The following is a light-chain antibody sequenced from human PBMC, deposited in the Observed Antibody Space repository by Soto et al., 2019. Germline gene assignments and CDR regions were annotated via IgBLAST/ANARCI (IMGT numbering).Light chain of an antibody. V-gene: IGKV3D-20*02. CDR1: QSVSSIY. J-gene: IGKJ5*01. Sequence: SVLTQSPGTLSLSPGERATLSCRASQSVSSIYLAWYQQKPGQAPRLLIYGASSRPTGIPDRFSGSGSGTDFTLTISSLEPEDFAVYYCQQRSNWPPITFAQGTRLAIK. CDR3: QQRSNWPPIT. CDR2: GAS.